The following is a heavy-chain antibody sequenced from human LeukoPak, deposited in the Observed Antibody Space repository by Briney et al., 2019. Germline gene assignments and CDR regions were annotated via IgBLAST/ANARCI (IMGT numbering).Heavy chain of an antibody. V-gene: IGHV4-34*01. D-gene: IGHD1-26*01. CDR1: GGSFSGYY. J-gene: IGHJ3*02. Sequence: SETLSLTCAVYGGSFSGYYWSWIRQPPGKVLEWIGEINHSGSTNYNPSLKSRVTISVDTSKNQFSLKLSSVTAADTAVYYCARGELLSLSAFDIWGQGTMVTVSS. CDR2: INHSGST. CDR3: ARGELLSLSAFDI.